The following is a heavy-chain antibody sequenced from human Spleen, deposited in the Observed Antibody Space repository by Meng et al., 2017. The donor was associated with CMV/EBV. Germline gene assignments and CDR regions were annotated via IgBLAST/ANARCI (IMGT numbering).Heavy chain of an antibody. CDR2: IYYSGIT. CDR3: AREGIAGSSAY. V-gene: IGHV4-39*07. J-gene: IGHJ4*02. D-gene: IGHD6-6*01. Sequence: GSLRLSCTVSGGSISSSNFYWGWIRQPPGKGLEWIGSIYYSGITFYNPSLKSRVIISVDTSKNQFSLKLSSVTAADTAVYYCAREGIAGSSAYWGQGTLVTVSS. CDR1: GGSISSSNFY.